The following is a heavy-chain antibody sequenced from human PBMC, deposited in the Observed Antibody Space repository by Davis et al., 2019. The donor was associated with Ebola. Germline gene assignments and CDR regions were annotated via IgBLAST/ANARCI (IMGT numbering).Heavy chain of an antibody. CDR3: ARGGGGAFSSRAFDI. D-gene: IGHD2-21*01. V-gene: IGHV4-61*09. Sequence: SETLSLTCSVSGDSITSAYFSWTWVRQPAGKGLEWIGHIYTNEVTKYNPALESRVTISLDSSKNQFSLRLNSVTAADTAIYFCARGGGGAFSSRAFDIWDQGALVIVSS. J-gene: IGHJ3*02. CDR2: IYTNEVT. CDR1: GDSITSAYFS.